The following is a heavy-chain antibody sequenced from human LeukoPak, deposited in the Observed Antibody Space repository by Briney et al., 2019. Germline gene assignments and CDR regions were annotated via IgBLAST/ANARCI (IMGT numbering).Heavy chain of an antibody. CDR1: GFTFHNYA. Sequence: GGSLRLSCAASGFTFHNYAMHWVRQAPGKGLEWVSLIKGNGNTTYNADSVKGRFTISRDNSKNSLYLQINSLRTEDTALYYCAKDIGSGWSFDYWGQGTLVTVSS. CDR2: IKGNGNTT. V-gene: IGHV3-43*02. D-gene: IGHD6-19*01. CDR3: AKDIGSGWSFDY. J-gene: IGHJ4*02.